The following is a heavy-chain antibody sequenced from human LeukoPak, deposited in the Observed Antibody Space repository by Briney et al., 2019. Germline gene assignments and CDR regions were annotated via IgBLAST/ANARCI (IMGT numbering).Heavy chain of an antibody. J-gene: IGHJ4*02. Sequence: GGSLRLSCAASGFTSSSYAMSWVRQAPGKGLEWVSAISGSGGSTYYADSVKGRFTISRDNSKNTLYLQMNSLRAEDTAVYYCAKWSVAGPRYFDYWGQGTLVTVSS. V-gene: IGHV3-23*01. D-gene: IGHD6-19*01. CDR3: AKWSVAGPRYFDY. CDR1: GFTSSSYA. CDR2: ISGSGGST.